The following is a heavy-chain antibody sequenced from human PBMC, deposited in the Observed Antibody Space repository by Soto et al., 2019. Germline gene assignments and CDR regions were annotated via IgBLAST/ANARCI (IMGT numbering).Heavy chain of an antibody. CDR3: AKGRTTMVRTISDDYFDY. V-gene: IGHV3-30*18. CDR2: ISYDGSNK. CDR1: GFTFSSYG. Sequence: PGGSLRLSCAASGFTFSSYGIHWVRQAPGKGLEWVAVISYDGSNKYYADSVKGRFTISRDNSKNTLYLQMNSLRAEDTAVYYCAKGRTTMVRTISDDYFDYWGQGTLVTSPQ. D-gene: IGHD3-10*01. J-gene: IGHJ4*02.